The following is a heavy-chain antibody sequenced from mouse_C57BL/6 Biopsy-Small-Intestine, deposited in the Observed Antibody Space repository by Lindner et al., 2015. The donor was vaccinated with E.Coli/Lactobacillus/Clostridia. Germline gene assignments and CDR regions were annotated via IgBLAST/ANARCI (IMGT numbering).Heavy chain of an antibody. CDR3: ARNWDFDY. V-gene: IGHV1-81*01. J-gene: IGHJ2*01. Sequence: VQLQESGAELARPGASVKLSCKASGYPFTSSGVSWVKQRTGQGLEWIGEIYPRSGNTYYNEKFKGKATLTADKSSSTEFMALRSLTSEDSAVYFCARNWDFDYWGQGTTLTVSS. D-gene: IGHD4-1*01. CDR1: GYPFTSSG. CDR2: IYPRSGNT.